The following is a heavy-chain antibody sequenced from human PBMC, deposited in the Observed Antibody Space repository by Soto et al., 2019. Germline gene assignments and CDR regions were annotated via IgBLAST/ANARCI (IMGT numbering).Heavy chain of an antibody. CDR1: GGTFSSYA. CDR2: IIPIFGTA. CDR3: VYDYVTERAAAADY. V-gene: IGHV1-69*13. J-gene: IGHJ4*02. Sequence: ASVKVSCKASGGTFSSYAISWVRQAPGQGLEWMGGIIPIFGTANYAQKFQGRVTITADESTSTAYMELSSLRSEDTAVYYCVYDYVTERAAAADYWGQGTLVTVSS. D-gene: IGHD3-16*01.